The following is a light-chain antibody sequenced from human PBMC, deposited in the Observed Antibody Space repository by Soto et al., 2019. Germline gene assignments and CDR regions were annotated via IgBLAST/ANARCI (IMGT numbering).Light chain of an antibody. CDR2: DVS. CDR1: SREQVGYNY. J-gene: IGLJ1*01. CDR3: SSYTSSSTLYYV. V-gene: IGLV2-14*01. Sequence: ALAQPVSLSGPPGQSITLSCPGTSREQVGYNYVSWYQQHPGKAPKLMIYDVSNRPSGVSNRFSGSKSGNTASLTISGLQAEDEADYYCSSYTSSSTLYYVFGTGTKVTVL.